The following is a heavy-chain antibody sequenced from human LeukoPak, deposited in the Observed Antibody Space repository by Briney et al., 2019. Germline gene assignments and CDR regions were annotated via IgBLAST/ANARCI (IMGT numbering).Heavy chain of an antibody. CDR2: ISGSGGST. V-gene: IGHV3-23*01. J-gene: IGHJ4*02. D-gene: IGHD3-9*01. CDR1: GFTFSSYA. Sequence: GGSLRLSCAASGFTFSSYAMSWVRQAPGKGLEWVSAISGSGGSTYYADSVKGRFTISRDNSKNTLYLQMNSLRAEDTAVYYCAKDKTYYDILTGYLGYWGQGTLVTVSS. CDR3: AKDKTYYDILTGYLGY.